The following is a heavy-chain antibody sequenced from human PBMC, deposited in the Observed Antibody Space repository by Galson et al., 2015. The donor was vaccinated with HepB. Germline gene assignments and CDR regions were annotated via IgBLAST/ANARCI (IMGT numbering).Heavy chain of an antibody. CDR1: GFTFSGSA. CDR3: AKGEGPAAY. J-gene: IGHJ4*02. CDR2: IRSKANNYAT. Sequence: SLRLSCAASGFTFSGSAIHWVRQTSGKGLEWVGRIRSKANNYATAYAASLEGRFTISRDDSKNMAYLQMNSLRAEDTAVYYCAKGEGPAAYWGQGTLVTVSS. V-gene: IGHV3-73*01. D-gene: IGHD3-16*01.